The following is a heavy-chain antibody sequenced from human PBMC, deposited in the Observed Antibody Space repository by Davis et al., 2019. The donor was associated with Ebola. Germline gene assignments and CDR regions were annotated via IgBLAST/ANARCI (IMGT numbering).Heavy chain of an antibody. J-gene: IGHJ3*02. CDR2: IYYSGST. Sequence: MPGGSLRLSCTVSGGSISSYYWSWIRQPPGKGLEWIGYIYYSGSTNYNPSPKSRLTISVDTSKNQFSLKLSSVIAADTAVYYCVGGRWLIWGRGTMVTVSS. V-gene: IGHV4-59*01. CDR1: GGSISSYY. CDR3: VGGRWLI. D-gene: IGHD5-24*01.